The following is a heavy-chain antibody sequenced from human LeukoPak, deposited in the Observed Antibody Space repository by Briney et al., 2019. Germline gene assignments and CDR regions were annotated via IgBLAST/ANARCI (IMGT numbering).Heavy chain of an antibody. CDR3: AREVVVPAAILKGPYYYMDV. CDR2: INHSGST. V-gene: IGHV4-34*01. CDR1: GFTFTTYA. Sequence: GSLRLSCSASGFTFTTYAMSWIRQPPGKGLEWIGEINHSGSTNYNPSLKSRVTISVDTSKNQFSLKLSSVTAADTAVYYCAREVVVPAAILKGPYYYMDVWGKGTTVTVSS. J-gene: IGHJ6*03. D-gene: IGHD2-2*02.